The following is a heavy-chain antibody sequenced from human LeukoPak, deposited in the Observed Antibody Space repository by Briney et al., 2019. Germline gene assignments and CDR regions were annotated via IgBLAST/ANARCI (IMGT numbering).Heavy chain of an antibody. CDR1: GYTFTGYY. Sequence: PGASVKVSCKASGYTFTGYYMHWVRQAPGQGLEWMGWINPNSGGTNYAQKFQGRVTMTRDTSISTAYMELSSLRSDDTAVYYCARGFTLFWGKNVFDYWGQGTLVTVSP. CDR3: ARGFTLFWGKNVFDY. D-gene: IGHD3-16*01. V-gene: IGHV1-2*02. CDR2: INPNSGGT. J-gene: IGHJ4*02.